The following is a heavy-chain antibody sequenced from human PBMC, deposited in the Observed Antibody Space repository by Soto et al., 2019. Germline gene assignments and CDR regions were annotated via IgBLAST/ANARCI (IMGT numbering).Heavy chain of an antibody. CDR2: ISTYNGNT. D-gene: IGHD6-19*01. CDR1: GYTFTDYG. Sequence: QVQLVQSGAEVKKPGASVKVSCKASGYTFTDYGISWVRQAPGQGLEWMGWISTYNGNTIYAQKIQGRVTMTTDTSTGTAYVELRSLRSDDTAVYYCAREEGISDWHAFDYWGQGTLVTVSS. CDR3: AREEGISDWHAFDY. V-gene: IGHV1-18*04. J-gene: IGHJ4*02.